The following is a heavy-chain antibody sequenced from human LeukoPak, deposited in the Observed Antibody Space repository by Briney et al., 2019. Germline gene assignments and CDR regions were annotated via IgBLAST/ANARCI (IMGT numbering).Heavy chain of an antibody. CDR3: AEAPGYCSGFSCYSDPDY. V-gene: IGHV3-23*01. CDR1: GLTFSNYA. J-gene: IGHJ4*02. CDR2: ISGSGVNT. Sequence: PGGSLRLSCAASGLTFSNYAMSWVRQAPGKGLEWISAISGSGVNTYYADSVKGRFTISRDNSENTLYLQMSSLRAEDTAVYYCAEAPGYCSGFSCYSDPDYWGQGTLVTVSS. D-gene: IGHD2-2*03.